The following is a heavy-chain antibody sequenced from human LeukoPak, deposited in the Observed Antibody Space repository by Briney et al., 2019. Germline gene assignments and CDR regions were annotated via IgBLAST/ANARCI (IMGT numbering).Heavy chain of an antibody. D-gene: IGHD1-1*01. V-gene: IGHV4-59*01. J-gene: IGHJ4*02. Sequence: SETLSLTCAVFGGSFSGYNWNWIRQPPGKGLEWIGYIYYTGNTNYNPSLKSRVTISVDPSENQFSLRLGSVTAADTAIYYCARDGTSGFDYWGQGTLVTVSS. CDR2: IYYTGNT. CDR3: ARDGTSGFDY. CDR1: GGSFSGYN.